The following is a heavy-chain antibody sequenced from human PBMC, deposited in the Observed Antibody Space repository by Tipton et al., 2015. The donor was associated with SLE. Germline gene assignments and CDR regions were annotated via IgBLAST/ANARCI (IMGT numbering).Heavy chain of an antibody. Sequence: LSLTCTVSGGSISSYYWSWIRQPPGKGLEWIGYIYYSGSTNYNPSLKSRVTISVDTSKNQFSLKLSSVTAADTAVYYCARIQIPRAFDIWGQGTMVTVSS. V-gene: IGHV4-59*08. CDR2: IYYSGST. CDR3: ARIQIPRAFDI. J-gene: IGHJ3*02. CDR1: GGSISSYY. D-gene: IGHD2-21*01.